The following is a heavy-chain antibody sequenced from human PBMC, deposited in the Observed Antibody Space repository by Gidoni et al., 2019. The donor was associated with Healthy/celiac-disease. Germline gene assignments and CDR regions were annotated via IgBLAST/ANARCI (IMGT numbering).Heavy chain of an antibody. J-gene: IGHJ4*02. Sequence: QVQLVESGGGVVQPGRSLRLSCAASGFPFSSYAMHWVRQAPGKGLEWVAVISYDGSNKYYADSVKGRFTISRDNSKNTLYLQMNSLRAEDTAVYYCARPPLHYITGTGFDYWGQGTLVTVSS. CDR2: ISYDGSNK. V-gene: IGHV3-30-3*01. CDR1: GFPFSSYA. CDR3: ARPPLHYITGTGFDY. D-gene: IGHD1-7*01.